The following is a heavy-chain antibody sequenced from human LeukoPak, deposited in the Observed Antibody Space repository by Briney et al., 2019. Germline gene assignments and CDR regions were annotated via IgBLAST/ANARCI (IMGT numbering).Heavy chain of an antibody. CDR1: GGSISSYY. D-gene: IGHD3-22*01. Sequence: SETLSLTCTVSGGSISSYYWSWIRQPPGKGLEWIGYICYSGSTNYNPSLKSRVTISVDTSKNQFSLKLSSVTAADTAVYYCARVNYYDSSGAPKDAFDIWGQGTMVTVSS. CDR2: ICYSGST. J-gene: IGHJ3*02. V-gene: IGHV4-59*01. CDR3: ARVNYYDSSGAPKDAFDI.